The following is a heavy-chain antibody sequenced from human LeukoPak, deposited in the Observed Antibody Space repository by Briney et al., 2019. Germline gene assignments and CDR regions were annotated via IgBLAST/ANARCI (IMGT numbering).Heavy chain of an antibody. CDR3: ARTLTVAGSTYFDY. J-gene: IGHJ4*02. D-gene: IGHD6-19*01. V-gene: IGHV3-13*01. Sequence: GGSLRLSCAASGFTFSSYDMHWVRQGTGKGLEWVSAIGSAGDTYYSGSVKGRFTISRENANNSLYLQMNNLRAGDTAVYSCARTLTVAGSTYFDYWGQGTLVTASS. CDR2: IGSAGDT. CDR1: GFTFSSYD.